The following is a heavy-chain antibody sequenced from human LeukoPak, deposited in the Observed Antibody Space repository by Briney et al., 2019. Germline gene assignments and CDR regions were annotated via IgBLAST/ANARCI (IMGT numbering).Heavy chain of an antibody. V-gene: IGHV1-69*13. CDR2: IIPIFGTA. CDR1: GGTFSSYA. Sequence: ASVKVSCKASGGTFSSYAISWVRQAPGQGLEWMGGIIPIFGTANYAQKFQGRVTITADESTSTAYMELSSLRSEDTAVYYCARWSLTTGRFDYWGQGTLVTVSS. CDR3: ARWSLTTGRFDY. J-gene: IGHJ4*02. D-gene: IGHD1-1*01.